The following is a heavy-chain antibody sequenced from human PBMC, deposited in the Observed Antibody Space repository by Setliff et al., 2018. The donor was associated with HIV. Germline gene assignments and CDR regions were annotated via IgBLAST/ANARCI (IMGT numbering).Heavy chain of an antibody. J-gene: IGHJ4*02. CDR3: ARGIDNFWSGYVR. V-gene: IGHV4-59*11. D-gene: IGHD3-3*01. CDR2: IYYNGNT. Sequence: SETLSLTCTVSGGSISSHYWSWIRLPPGKGLEWIGTIYYNGNTNYNPSLKSRVTILVDTSKNLFPLKLSSVTPADTAVYYCARGIDNFWSGYVRWGQGTLVTVSS. CDR1: GGSISSHY.